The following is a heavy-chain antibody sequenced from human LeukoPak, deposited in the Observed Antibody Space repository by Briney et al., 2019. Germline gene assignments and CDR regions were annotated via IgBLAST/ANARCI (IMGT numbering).Heavy chain of an antibody. CDR2: IWYDGSNK. Sequence: PGRSLRLSCAASGFTFSSYGMHWVRQAPGKGLVWVAVIWYDGSNKYYADSVKGRFTISRDNSKNTLYLQMNSLRAEDTAVYYCARDPGNGGLDYWGQGTLVTVSS. CDR1: GFTFSSYG. V-gene: IGHV3-33*01. CDR3: ARDPGNGGLDY. D-gene: IGHD2-8*01. J-gene: IGHJ4*02.